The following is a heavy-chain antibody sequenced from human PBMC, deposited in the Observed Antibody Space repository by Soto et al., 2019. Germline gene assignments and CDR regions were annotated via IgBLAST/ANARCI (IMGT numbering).Heavy chain of an antibody. J-gene: IGHJ4*02. CDR3: AKDSSLYDSHGYYYFDY. Sequence: GGSLRLSCAASGFTFSSYGMHWVRQAPGKGLEWVAVISYDGSNKYYADSVKGRFTISRDNSKNTLYLQMNSLRAEDTAVYYCAKDSSLYDSHGYYYFDYWGQGTLVTVSS. D-gene: IGHD3-3*01. CDR1: GFTFSSYG. CDR2: ISYDGSNK. V-gene: IGHV3-30*18.